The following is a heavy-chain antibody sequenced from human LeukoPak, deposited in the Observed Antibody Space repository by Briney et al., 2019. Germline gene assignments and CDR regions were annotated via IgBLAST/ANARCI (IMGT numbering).Heavy chain of an antibody. CDR1: GFSFSNYG. J-gene: IGHJ5*01. D-gene: IGHD3-16*01. V-gene: IGHV3-23*01. Sequence: QSGGSLRLSCVASGFSFSNYGMTWVRQAPGRGLEWVSGIGGSDDRIEYAASVRGRFAISRDNSKNTLYLQMNSLRAEDSAAYICARRGTTGPHNWFDSWGQGNLVTVSS. CDR2: IGGSDDRI. CDR3: ARRGTTGPHNWFDS.